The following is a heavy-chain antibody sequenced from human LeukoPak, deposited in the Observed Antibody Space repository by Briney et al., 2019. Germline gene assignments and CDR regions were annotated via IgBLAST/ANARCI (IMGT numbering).Heavy chain of an antibody. CDR1: GFTFSSYS. V-gene: IGHV3-48*01. CDR3: ARLIVVVPAATFDY. CDR2: ISSSSSTI. Sequence: GGSLRLSCAASGFTFSSYSMNWVRQAPGKGLEWVSYISSSSSTIYYADSVKGRFTISRDNDKNSLYLQMNSLRAEDTAVYYCARLIVVVPAATFDYWGQGTLVTVSS. D-gene: IGHD2-2*01. J-gene: IGHJ4*02.